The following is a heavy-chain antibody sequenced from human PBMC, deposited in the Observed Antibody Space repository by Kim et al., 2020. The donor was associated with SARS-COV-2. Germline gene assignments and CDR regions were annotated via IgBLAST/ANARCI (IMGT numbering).Heavy chain of an antibody. Sequence: GGSLRLSCAASGFTFDDYAIHWVRQGPGKGLEWVSLISGNGVNTYYADSVKGRFTISRDNSKNSLYLQMNSLKSEDTALYYCAKDITLGMEVAGTAQAYWGQGTLVTVSS. CDR2: ISGNGVNT. D-gene: IGHD6-19*01. V-gene: IGHV3-43*02. CDR1: GFTFDDYA. CDR3: AKDITLGMEVAGTAQAY. J-gene: IGHJ4*02.